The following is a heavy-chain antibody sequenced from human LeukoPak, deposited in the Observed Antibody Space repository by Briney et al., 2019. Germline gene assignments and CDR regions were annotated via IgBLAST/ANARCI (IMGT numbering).Heavy chain of an antibody. CDR2: ITDNSANT. CDR3: VRDFYSHGGSCPLFDN. D-gene: IGHD2-15*01. CDR1: GFILNLYA. V-gene: IGHV3-23*01. J-gene: IGHJ4*02. Sequence: PGGSLRLSCAASGFILNLYAMSWVRQAPGKGLEWVSGITDNSANTYYAESVKGPFSNSKENSANTLYLPMHSLRAEDTAVYYCVRDFYSHGGSCPLFDNWGQGTLVTVSS.